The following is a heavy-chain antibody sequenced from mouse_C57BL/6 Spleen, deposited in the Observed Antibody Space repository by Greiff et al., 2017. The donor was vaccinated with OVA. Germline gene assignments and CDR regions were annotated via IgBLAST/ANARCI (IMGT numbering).Heavy chain of an antibody. V-gene: IGHV5-17*01. CDR3: ASEKNLDYCGSCYFAY. CDR2: ISCGSSTI. J-gene: IGHJ3*01. D-gene: IGHD1-1*01. CDR1: GFTFSDYG. Sequence: EVQGVESGGGLVKPGGSLKLSCAASGFTFSDYGMHWVRQAPEKGLEWVAYISCGSSTIYYADTVKGRFTISRDNAKNTLFLQMTRLRSEDTAMYYCASEKNLDYCGSCYFAYWGKGTLVTVSA.